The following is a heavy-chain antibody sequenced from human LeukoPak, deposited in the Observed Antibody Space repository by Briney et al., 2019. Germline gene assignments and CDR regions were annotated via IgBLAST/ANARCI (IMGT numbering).Heavy chain of an antibody. V-gene: IGHV3-7*01. CDR1: GFTFSSYW. Sequence: PGGSLRLSCAASGFTFSSYWMHWVRQAPGQGPEWVANINHDGSVQYYMGSVRGRFTISRDNAKNSLYLQMNSLRAEDTAIYYCARDILRVGATLYFDFWGQGTLATVSS. J-gene: IGHJ4*02. CDR2: INHDGSVQ. CDR3: ARDILRVGATLYFDF. D-gene: IGHD1-26*01.